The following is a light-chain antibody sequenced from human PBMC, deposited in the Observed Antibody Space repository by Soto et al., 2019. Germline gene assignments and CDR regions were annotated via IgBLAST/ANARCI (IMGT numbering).Light chain of an antibody. Sequence: EILLTQSPGTLSLSRGERATLSCRASQSVSSGYLAWYQQKPGQAPRLLIYGASSRATGIPDRFSGSGSGTDFTLTISRLEPEDFAVYYCQQYGSSPWTFGQGTKVDIK. V-gene: IGKV3-20*01. CDR2: GAS. CDR1: QSVSSGY. J-gene: IGKJ1*01. CDR3: QQYGSSPWT.